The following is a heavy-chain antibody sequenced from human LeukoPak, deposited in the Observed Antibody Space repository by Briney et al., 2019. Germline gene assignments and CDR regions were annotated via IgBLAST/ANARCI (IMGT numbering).Heavy chain of an antibody. Sequence: ASVRVSFAASGYTFTSYAMHWVRQAPGQRLEWMGWINAGNGNTKYSQKFQGRVTITRDTSASTAYMELSSLRSEDPAVYYCARDRWWEPTDFSFDYWGQGTLVTVSS. CDR3: ARDRWWEPTDFSFDY. J-gene: IGHJ4*02. V-gene: IGHV1-3*01. CDR2: INAGNGNT. D-gene: IGHD1-26*01. CDR1: GYTFTSYA.